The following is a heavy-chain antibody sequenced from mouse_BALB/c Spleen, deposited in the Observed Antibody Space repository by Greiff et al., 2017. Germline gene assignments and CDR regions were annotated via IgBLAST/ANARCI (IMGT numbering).Heavy chain of an antibody. J-gene: IGHJ4*01. V-gene: IGHV3-8*02. D-gene: IGHD1-2*01. CDR3: ARYNLHYYGTGAMDY. CDR1: GDSITSGY. Sequence: EVKLQESGPSLVKPSQTLSLTCSVTGDSITSGYWNWIRKFPGNKLEYMGYISYSGSTYYNPSLKSRISITRDTSKNQYYLQLNSVTTEDTATYYCARYNLHYYGTGAMDYWGQGTSVTVSS. CDR2: ISYSGST.